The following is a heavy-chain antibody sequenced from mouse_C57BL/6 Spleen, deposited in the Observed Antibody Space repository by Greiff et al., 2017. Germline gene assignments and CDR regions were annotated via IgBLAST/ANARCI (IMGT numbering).Heavy chain of an antibody. CDR3: TRWGRGDRFAY. J-gene: IGHJ3*01. Sequence: QVQLKESGAELVRPGASVTLSCKASGYTFTDYEMHWVKQTPVHGLEWIGAIDPETGGTAYNQKFKGKAILTADKSSSTAYMELRSLTSEDSAVYYCTRWGRGDRFAYWGQGTLVTVSA. CDR2: IDPETGGT. CDR1: GYTFTDYE. V-gene: IGHV1-15*01. D-gene: IGHD3-3*01.